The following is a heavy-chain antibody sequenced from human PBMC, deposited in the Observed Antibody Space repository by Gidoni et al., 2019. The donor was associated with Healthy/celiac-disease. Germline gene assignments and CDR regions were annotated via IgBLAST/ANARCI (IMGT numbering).Heavy chain of an antibody. CDR3: ARDDIVVVPAADYGMDV. CDR2: IIPIFGTA. Sequence: QVQLVQSGAEVKKPGSSVKVSCKASGGTFSSSAISWVRQAPGQGLEWMGGIIPIFGTANYAQKFQGRVTITADKSTSTAYMELSSLRSEDTAVYYCARDDIVVVPAADYGMDVWGQGTTVTVSS. CDR1: GGTFSSSA. D-gene: IGHD2-2*01. V-gene: IGHV1-69*06. J-gene: IGHJ6*02.